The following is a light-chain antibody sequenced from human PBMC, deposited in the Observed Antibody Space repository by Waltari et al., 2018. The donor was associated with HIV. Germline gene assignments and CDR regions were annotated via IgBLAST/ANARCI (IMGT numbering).Light chain of an antibody. Sequence: SYVLTQPPSVSVAPGQPAGITCGGDGIGFKSWHWYQQKPGQAPVLVVYDDSDRPSGIPERLSGSNSGNTATLTISRVEGGDEADYFCQVWDSSSHHYVFGTGTKVTVL. J-gene: IGLJ1*01. V-gene: IGLV3-21*02. CDR2: DDS. CDR1: GIGFKS. CDR3: QVWDSSSHHYV.